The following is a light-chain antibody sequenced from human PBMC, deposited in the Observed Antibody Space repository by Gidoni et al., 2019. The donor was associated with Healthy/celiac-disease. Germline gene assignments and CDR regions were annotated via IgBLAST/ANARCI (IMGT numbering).Light chain of an antibody. CDR3: QQSYSTPYT. Sequence: DMQMTQSPSSLSASVGDRVTITCPASQSISSYLNWYQQKPGKAPKRLIYAASSLQSGVPSRFSGSGSGTDFTLTISSLQAEDFATYYCQQSYSTPYTFXXXTKLEIK. V-gene: IGKV1-39*01. CDR1: QSISSY. CDR2: AAS. J-gene: IGKJ2*01.